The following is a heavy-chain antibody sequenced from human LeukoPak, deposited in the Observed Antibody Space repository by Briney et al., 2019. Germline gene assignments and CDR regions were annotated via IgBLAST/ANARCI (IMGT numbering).Heavy chain of an antibody. Sequence: ASGSVCDTLAEYTVTELFMNWVRQASGQGGGWLGWMNANSGKTGDTHKLQGRVTNTRNTSIRTTYMELSSLRSEDTAVYYCARGRGSGHKENWFDPWGQGTLVTVSS. CDR3: ARGRGSGHKENWFDP. CDR2: MNANSGKT. D-gene: IGHD6-19*01. CDR1: EYTVTELF. J-gene: IGHJ5*02. V-gene: IGHV1-8*03.